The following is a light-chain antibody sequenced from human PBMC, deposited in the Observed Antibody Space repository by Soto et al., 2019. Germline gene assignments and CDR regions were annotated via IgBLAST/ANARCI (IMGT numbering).Light chain of an antibody. CDR3: SSYAGSNNVV. J-gene: IGLJ2*01. CDR2: EVS. CDR1: SSDVGGYNY. Sequence: QSVLTQPPSASGSPGQSVTISCTGTSSDVGGYNYVSWYQQHPGKAPKLIIFEVSKRPSGVPDRFSGFKSGNTASLTVSGLQAEDEADYYCSSYAGSNNVVFGGGTKLTVL. V-gene: IGLV2-8*01.